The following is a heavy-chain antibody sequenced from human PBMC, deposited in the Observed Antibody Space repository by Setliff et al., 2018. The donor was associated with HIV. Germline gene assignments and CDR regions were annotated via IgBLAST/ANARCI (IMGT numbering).Heavy chain of an antibody. CDR1: GLTFSNYG. CDR3: ARDFCGSSCSSGYGYFDH. J-gene: IGHJ4*02. V-gene: IGHV3-30*02. D-gene: IGHD2-15*01. CDR2: IQYDGDTK. Sequence: GGSLRLSCVASGLTFSNYGMHWVRQAPGKGLEWVACIQYDGDTKYYADSVKGRFTVSRDNAKNSLYLEMNSLRADDTAVYYCARDFCGSSCSSGYGYFDHWGQGTLVTVSS.